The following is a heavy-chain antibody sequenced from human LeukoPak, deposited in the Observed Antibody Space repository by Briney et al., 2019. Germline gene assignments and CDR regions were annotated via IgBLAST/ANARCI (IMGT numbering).Heavy chain of an antibody. Sequence: GGALRLSCAHSGFTLSSYWLHWVRPAPRKGLVWVSRIHTDGTSTNYGDSVHAPFSISGDNAKNTLYLQMRSLETGDTGVYYCARDKDGAVTTGDYWGQGTLVTVSS. CDR3: ARDKDGAVTTGDY. CDR2: IHTDGTST. D-gene: IGHD4-17*01. CDR1: GFTLSSYW. V-gene: IGHV3-74*01. J-gene: IGHJ4*02.